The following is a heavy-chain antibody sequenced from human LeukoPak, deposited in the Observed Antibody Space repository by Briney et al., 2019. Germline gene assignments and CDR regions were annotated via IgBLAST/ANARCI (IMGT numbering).Heavy chain of an antibody. CDR3: AKQWRGTGDAFDI. CDR1: GFLFSSYT. CDR2: INGRCDCS. D-gene: IGHD3/OR15-3a*01. J-gene: IGHJ3*02. Sequence: GGSLRLSCGASGFLFSSYTMRGVRRAPGRGRVEVYSINGRCDCSYNAYYVMGRFTHSRDKYKHTLYLQINSQRAEDTAVYYCAKQWRGTGDAFDIWGQGTMVTVSS. V-gene: IGHV3-23*01.